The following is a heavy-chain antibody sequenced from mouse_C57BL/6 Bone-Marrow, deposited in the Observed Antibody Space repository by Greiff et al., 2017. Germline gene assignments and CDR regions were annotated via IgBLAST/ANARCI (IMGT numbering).Heavy chain of an antibody. CDR1: GYTITNYW. V-gene: IGHV1-63*01. J-gene: IGHJ2*01. CDR2: IYPGGGYT. Sequence: QVQLQQSGAELVRPGTSVKMSCKASGYTITNYWIGWAKQRPGHGLEWIGDIYPGGGYTNYNEKFKGKDTLTADKSSSTAYLQFSSLTSEDSAIYYCARGDYYGSVDYWGQGTTLTVSS. CDR3: ARGDYYGSVDY. D-gene: IGHD1-1*01.